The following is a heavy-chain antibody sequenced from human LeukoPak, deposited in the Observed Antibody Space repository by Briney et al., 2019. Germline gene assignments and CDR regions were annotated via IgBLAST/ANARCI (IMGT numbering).Heavy chain of an antibody. CDR1: EGGLSHAGYF. Sequence: SETLSLTCPISEGGLSHAGYFWSWVRQRPGKGLEWMGYMDHSGRSYYSPSLESRVVISVDTSKNQVSPTVRSVTAADTAVYYCARDAGYGMDVWGQGTTVTVSS. J-gene: IGHJ6*02. V-gene: IGHV4-31*03. CDR3: ARDAGYGMDV. CDR2: MDHSGRS.